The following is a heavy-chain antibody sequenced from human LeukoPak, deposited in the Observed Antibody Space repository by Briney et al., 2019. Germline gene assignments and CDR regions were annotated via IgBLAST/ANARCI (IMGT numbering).Heavy chain of an antibody. CDR2: ITPIFGTA. V-gene: IGHV1-69*13. CDR3: ARGLMGGYSYGLAPGYMDV. J-gene: IGHJ6*03. D-gene: IGHD5-18*01. Sequence: GASVKVSCKASGGTFSSYAISWVRQAPGQGLEWMGGITPIFGTANYAQKFQGRVTITADESTSTAYMELSSLRSEDTAVYYCARGLMGGYSYGLAPGYMDVWGKGTTVTISS. CDR1: GGTFSSYA.